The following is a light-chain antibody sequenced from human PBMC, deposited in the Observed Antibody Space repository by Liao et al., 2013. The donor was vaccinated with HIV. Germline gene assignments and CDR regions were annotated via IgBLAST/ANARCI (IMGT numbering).Light chain of an antibody. J-gene: IGLJ1*01. CDR2: QDK. CDR1: KLGDKY. CDR3: QVWDSSINFV. V-gene: IGLV3-1*01. Sequence: SYELTQPPSVSVSPGQTASITCSGDKLGDKYANWYQQKPGHSPVLVIYQDKKRPSGIPERFSGSNSGNSATLTISGTQTLDEADYYCQVWDSSINFVFGPGTKVTVL.